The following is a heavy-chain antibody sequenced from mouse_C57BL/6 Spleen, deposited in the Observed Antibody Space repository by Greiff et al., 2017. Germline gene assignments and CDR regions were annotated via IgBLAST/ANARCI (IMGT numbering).Heavy chain of an antibody. J-gene: IGHJ2*01. V-gene: IGHV6-3*01. D-gene: IGHD6-1*01. CDR3: TGVPLSSDYFDY. CDR2: ISLKSDNYAT. Sequence: EVKVEESGGGLVQPGGSMKLSCVASGFTFSYYWMNWVRQSPEKGLEWVAQISLKSDNYATHYAESVKGRFTISRDDSKSSVYLQMDNLRAEDTGIYYCTGVPLSSDYFDYWGQGTTLTVSS. CDR1: GFTFSYYW.